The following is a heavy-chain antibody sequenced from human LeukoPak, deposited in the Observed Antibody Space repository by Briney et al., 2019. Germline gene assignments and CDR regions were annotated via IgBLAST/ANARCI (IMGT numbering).Heavy chain of an antibody. CDR3: ARHDMDVAGGGLDYFDY. CDR2: ISYSGST. D-gene: IGHD1-26*01. V-gene: IGHV4-59*08. Sequence: SETLSLTCTVSGGSISSYHWSWIRQPPGKRLEWIGFISYSGSTNSNPSLKSRVAISIDTSENQFSLKLNSVTAADTAVYYCARHDMDVAGGGLDYFDYWGQGTLVTVSS. J-gene: IGHJ4*02. CDR1: GGSISSYH.